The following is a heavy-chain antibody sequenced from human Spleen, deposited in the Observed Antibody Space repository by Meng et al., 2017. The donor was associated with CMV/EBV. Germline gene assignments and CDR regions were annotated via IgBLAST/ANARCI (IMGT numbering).Heavy chain of an antibody. CDR2: INPGPGST. D-gene: IGHD4-11*01. CDR1: GYTFTNYY. Sequence: SGYTFTNYYIHWVRQATGQGLEWMGKINPGPGSTNYAQKFQGRLIITRDTSTSTVYMELNSLRSEDTAVYYCARGYDYTNYNWFDPWGQGTLVTVSS. CDR3: ARGYDYTNYNWFDP. V-gene: IGHV1-46*01. J-gene: IGHJ5*02.